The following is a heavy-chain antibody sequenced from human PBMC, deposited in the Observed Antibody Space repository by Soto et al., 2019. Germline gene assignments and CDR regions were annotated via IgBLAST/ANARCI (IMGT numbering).Heavy chain of an antibody. Sequence: EVQLVESGGGLVQPGGSLRLSCAVSGFIFSDYWMTWVRQAPGKGLEWVATISPEGSEKYYVDSLKGRFTISRDNAKNSLYLQMISLSAEDTALYYCARARIDYWGRGTLITVS. CDR3: ARARIDY. J-gene: IGHJ4*02. V-gene: IGHV3-7*03. CDR1: GFIFSDYW. CDR2: ISPEGSEK.